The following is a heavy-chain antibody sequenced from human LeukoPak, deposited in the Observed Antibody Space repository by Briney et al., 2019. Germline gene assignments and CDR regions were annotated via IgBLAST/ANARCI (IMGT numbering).Heavy chain of an antibody. D-gene: IGHD3-3*01. CDR1: GYTFTSYG. Sequence: ASVKVSCKASGYTFTSYGISWVRQAPGQGLEWMGWISAYNGNTNYAQKLQGRVTITTDTSTSTAYMELRSLRSDDTAVYYCARVLGDGRPPLFGVVKRYHYYMDVWGKGTTVTVSS. J-gene: IGHJ6*03. CDR3: ARVLGDGRPPLFGVVKRYHYYMDV. CDR2: ISAYNGNT. V-gene: IGHV1-18*01.